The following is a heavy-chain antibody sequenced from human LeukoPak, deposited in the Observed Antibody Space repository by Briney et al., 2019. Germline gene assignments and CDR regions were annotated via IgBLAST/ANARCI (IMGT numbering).Heavy chain of an antibody. D-gene: IGHD2-15*01. V-gene: IGHV3-20*01. Sequence: GGSLRLSCAASGFTFDDYGMSWVRQAPGKGLEWVSGINWNGGSTGYADSVKGRFTISRDNAKNSLYLEMNSLRAEDTALYHCARARCRGGSCYIPNWFDPWGQGTLVTVSS. CDR2: INWNGGST. CDR1: GFTFDDYG. CDR3: ARARCRGGSCYIPNWFDP. J-gene: IGHJ5*02.